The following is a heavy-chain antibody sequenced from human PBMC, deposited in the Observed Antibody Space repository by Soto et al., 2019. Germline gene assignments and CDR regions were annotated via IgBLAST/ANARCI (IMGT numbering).Heavy chain of an antibody. D-gene: IGHD5-18*01. CDR2: IYYSGST. CDR1: GAPISGYY. Sequence: QVQLQESGPGLVKLSKTLSLTCTVSGAPISGYYWGWIRQPPGKGLEWIGYIYYSGSTNYNPSLKSRVTISVHTSKNQFSLKLSSVTAADTAVYYCARRYGSCFDYWGQGTLVTVSS. CDR3: ARRYGSCFDY. J-gene: IGHJ4*02. V-gene: IGHV4-59*08.